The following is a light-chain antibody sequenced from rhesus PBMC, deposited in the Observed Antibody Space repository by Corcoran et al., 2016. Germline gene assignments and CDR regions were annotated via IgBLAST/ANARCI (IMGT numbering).Light chain of an antibody. J-gene: IGKJ4*01. CDR1: QSVSSS. CDR2: DAS. V-gene: IGKV3-35*01. Sequence: EIVLTQSPATLSLSPGERATLSCRASQSVSSSLAWYQQKPGQAPRLLIYDASSRATGLPDRFSGSGSGTDFTLTISSLESEDVGVYYCQQYSKWPLTFGGGTKVEFK. CDR3: QQYSKWPLT.